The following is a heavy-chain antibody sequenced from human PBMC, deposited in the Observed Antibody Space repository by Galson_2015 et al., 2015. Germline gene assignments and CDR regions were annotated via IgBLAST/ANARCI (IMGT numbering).Heavy chain of an antibody. V-gene: IGHV3-30*18. Sequence: SLRLSCAASGFTFSSYGMHWVRQAPGKGLEWVAVISYDGSNKYYADSVKGRFTISRDNSKNTLYLQMNSLRAEDTAVYYCAKVWGYGDPGKGPYYYYGMDVWGQGTTVTVSS. D-gene: IGHD4-17*01. CDR3: AKVWGYGDPGKGPYYYYGMDV. J-gene: IGHJ6*02. CDR2: ISYDGSNK. CDR1: GFTFSSYG.